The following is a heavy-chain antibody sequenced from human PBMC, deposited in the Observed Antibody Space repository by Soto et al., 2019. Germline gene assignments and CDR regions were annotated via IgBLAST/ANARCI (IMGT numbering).Heavy chain of an antibody. CDR1: GFTFTSSA. CDR2: IVVGSGNT. CDR3: AATREVDYDYIWGSYRPRDAFDI. D-gene: IGHD3-16*02. Sequence: ASVKVSCKASGFTFTSSAMQWVRQARGQRLEWIGWIVVGSGNTNYAQKFQERVTITRDMSTSTAYMELSSLRSEDTAVYYCAATREVDYDYIWGSYRPRDAFDIWGQGTMVTVSS. J-gene: IGHJ3*02. V-gene: IGHV1-58*02.